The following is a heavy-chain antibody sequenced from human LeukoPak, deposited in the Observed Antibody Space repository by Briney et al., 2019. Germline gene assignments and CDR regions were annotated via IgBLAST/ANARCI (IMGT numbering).Heavy chain of an antibody. Sequence: PGGTLRLYCAASGFTFSTYSMSWVRQAPGKGLKWVSAIRSGGENTYYADSVRGRFTISRDNSRGTLSLQMNSLRAEDTAVYFCAILSWDGRGSFYWGQGTLVTVSS. V-gene: IGHV3-23*01. J-gene: IGHJ4*02. CDR2: IRSGGENT. D-gene: IGHD2/OR15-2a*01. CDR1: GFTFSTYS. CDR3: AILSWDGRGSFY.